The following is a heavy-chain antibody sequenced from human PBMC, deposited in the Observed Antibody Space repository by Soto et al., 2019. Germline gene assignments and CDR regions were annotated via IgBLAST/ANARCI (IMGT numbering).Heavy chain of an antibody. CDR1: GFNFGNYA. Sequence: VLLVESGGGLVQPGRSLRLSCAVSGFNFGNYAMHWVRQAPGKGPEWVAAINWNSDKVAYAGSVLGRFTIFRDSAKNSLHLQMNDLTTEDTAFYYCAKDKGGTPYYIDSWGQGILVTVSS. D-gene: IGHD6-25*01. V-gene: IGHV3-9*01. CDR3: AKDKGGTPYYIDS. J-gene: IGHJ4*02. CDR2: INWNSDKV.